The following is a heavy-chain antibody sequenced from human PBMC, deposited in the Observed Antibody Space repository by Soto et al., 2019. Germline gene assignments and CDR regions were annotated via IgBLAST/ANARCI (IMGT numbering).Heavy chain of an antibody. CDR1: GYTFTSYG. CDR3: ARTGYSSWTNYYYYYYMDV. V-gene: IGHV1-18*01. Sequence: GASVKVSCKASGYTFTSYGISWVRQAPGQGLEWMGWISAYNGNTNYAQKLQGRVTMTTDTSTSTAYMELRSLRSDDTAVYYCARTGYSSWTNYYYYYYMDVWGKGTTVTVSS. J-gene: IGHJ6*03. D-gene: IGHD6-19*01. CDR2: ISAYNGNT.